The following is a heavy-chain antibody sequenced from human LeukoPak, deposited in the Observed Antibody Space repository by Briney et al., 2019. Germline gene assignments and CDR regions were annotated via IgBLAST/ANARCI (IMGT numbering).Heavy chain of an antibody. J-gene: IGHJ4*02. D-gene: IGHD5-24*01. Sequence: GGPLRLSCAASGFTFSAYWMTWVRQAPGKGVEWVANIKEEGTEKNYLDSVKGRLTISRANDKKSLYLEMNSLRVEDTAVYYCARGRWSDYWGQGTQVTVSS. CDR1: GFTFSAYW. CDR2: IKEEGTEK. V-gene: IGHV3-7*01. CDR3: ARGRWSDY.